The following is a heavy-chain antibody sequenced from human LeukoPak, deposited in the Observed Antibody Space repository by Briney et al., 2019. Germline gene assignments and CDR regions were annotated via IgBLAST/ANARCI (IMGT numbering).Heavy chain of an antibody. J-gene: IGHJ4*02. D-gene: IGHD3-22*01. CDR2: IYNSGST. Sequence: PSETLSLTCTVSGGSISSSGYYWGWIRQPPGEGLEWIGSIYNSGSTYYNPSLKSRVTISVDTSKNQFSLKLSSVTAADTAVYFCARREYYDSSGYRWGQGTLVTVSS. CDR1: GGSISSSGYY. V-gene: IGHV4-39*01. CDR3: ARREYYDSSGYR.